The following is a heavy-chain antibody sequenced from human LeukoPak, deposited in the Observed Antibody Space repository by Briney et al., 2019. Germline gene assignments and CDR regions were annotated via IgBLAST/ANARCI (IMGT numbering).Heavy chain of an antibody. CDR1: GGSFRGYY. CDR2: INHSGST. CDR3: ARGSKRKNYGGFKNPPVRYFDY. V-gene: IGHV4-34*01. J-gene: IGHJ4*02. Sequence: SETLSLTCAVYGGSFRGYYWSWVRHPPGKGLEWIGEINHSGSTNSNPSLKSRVTISVDAAKNQFSLKLRSVTAAHTAVYYCARGSKRKNYGGFKNPPVRYFDYCGQGPLVTVSS. D-gene: IGHD4-23*01.